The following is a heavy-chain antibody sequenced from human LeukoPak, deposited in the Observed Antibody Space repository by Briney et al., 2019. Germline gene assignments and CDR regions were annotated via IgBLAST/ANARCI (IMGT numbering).Heavy chain of an antibody. Sequence: SVKVSCKASGGTFSSYAISWVRQAPGQGLEWMGGIIPIFGTANYAQKFQGRVTITADKSTSTAYMELSSLRSEDTAVYYCARGRTKYYYGSGSQNPNWFDPWGQGTLVTVSS. CDR3: ARGRTKYYYGSGSQNPNWFDP. CDR1: GGTFSSYA. CDR2: IIPIFGTA. J-gene: IGHJ5*02. D-gene: IGHD3-10*01. V-gene: IGHV1-69*06.